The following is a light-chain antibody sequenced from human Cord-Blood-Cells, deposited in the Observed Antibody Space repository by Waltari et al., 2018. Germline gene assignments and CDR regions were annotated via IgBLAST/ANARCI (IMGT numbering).Light chain of an antibody. CDR2: GKN. CDR1: RLRSYY. J-gene: IGLJ2*01. Sequence: SSALPQDPAVSVALGQTVRITCQGDRLRSYYASWYQKKPGQAPVLVIYGKNNRPSGIPGRFSGSSSGNTASLTSTGAQAEDEADYYCNSRDSSGNHVVFGGGTKLTVL. V-gene: IGLV3-19*01. CDR3: NSRDSSGNHVV.